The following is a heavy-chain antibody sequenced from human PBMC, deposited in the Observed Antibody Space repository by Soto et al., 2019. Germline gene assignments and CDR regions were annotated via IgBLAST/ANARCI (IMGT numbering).Heavy chain of an antibody. V-gene: IGHV4-61*01. CDR1: GGSVSSGSYY. D-gene: IGHD7-27*01. Sequence: SETLSLPYTVSGGSVSSGSYYWRWIRHPPGKGLEWIGYIYYSGTTTYTPSLKSRVTMSVDTSMNQFSLKLSSVTTADTAVFYCARETTGDPSYFSYWVQGTLVTVSS. J-gene: IGHJ4*02. CDR3: ARETTGDPSYFSY. CDR2: IYYSGTT.